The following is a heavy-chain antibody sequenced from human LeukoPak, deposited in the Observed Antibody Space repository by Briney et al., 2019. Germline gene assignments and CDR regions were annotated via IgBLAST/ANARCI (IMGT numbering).Heavy chain of an antibody. CDR1: GGSISSGSYY. V-gene: IGHV4-61*02. D-gene: IGHD6-19*01. Sequence: SETLSLTCTVSGGSISSGSYYWSWIRQPAGKGLEWIGRIYTSGSTNYNPSLKSRVTISVDTSKNQFSLKLYSVTAADTALYYCARHSSGWLSYMDVWGKGTTVTIFS. CDR3: ARHSSGWLSYMDV. CDR2: IYTSGST. J-gene: IGHJ6*04.